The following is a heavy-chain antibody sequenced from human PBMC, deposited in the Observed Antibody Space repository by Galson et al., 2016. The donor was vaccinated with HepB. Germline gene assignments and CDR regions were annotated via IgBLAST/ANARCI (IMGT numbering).Heavy chain of an antibody. D-gene: IGHD3-16*01. J-gene: IGHJ5*02. V-gene: IGHV1-69*13. Sequence: SVKVSCKASGGIFNSYGITWVRQAPGQGLEWMGGIIAIFGTANYAQKFQGRVTITADESTSTVYKELSSLRSEDTAVYYCARASGYHYVSWFDPWGQGTLVTVSS. CDR2: IIAIFGTA. CDR3: ARASGYHYVSWFDP. CDR1: GGIFNSYG.